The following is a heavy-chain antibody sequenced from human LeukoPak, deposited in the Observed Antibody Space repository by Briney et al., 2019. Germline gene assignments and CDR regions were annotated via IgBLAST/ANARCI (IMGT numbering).Heavy chain of an antibody. Sequence: ASVKVSCKASGYIFNNYGISWVRQAPGQGLEWMGWISGYNGNAKYAQKLQGRVTMTTDTSTSTAYMELRSLRSDDTAVYYCARDLPSFRASGAGDWFDPWGQGTLVTVSS. CDR1: GYIFNNYG. V-gene: IGHV1-18*01. D-gene: IGHD3-10*01. CDR3: ARDLPSFRASGAGDWFDP. CDR2: ISGYNGNA. J-gene: IGHJ5*02.